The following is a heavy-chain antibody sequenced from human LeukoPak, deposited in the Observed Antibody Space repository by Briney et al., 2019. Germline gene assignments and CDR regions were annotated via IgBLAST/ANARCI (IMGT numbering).Heavy chain of an antibody. D-gene: IGHD1-1*01. J-gene: IGHJ4*02. V-gene: IGHV3-49*03. CDR1: GFTFGDHA. Sequence: PGGSLRLSCTASGFTFGDHAMSWIRQAPGKGLEWVGFIRSKAYGETADYAASVKGRFTISRDDSKAIAYLQMNSLKTEDTAMYHCTRDRGAYNLYDYWGQGTLVTVSS. CDR2: IRSKAYGETA. CDR3: TRDRGAYNLYDY.